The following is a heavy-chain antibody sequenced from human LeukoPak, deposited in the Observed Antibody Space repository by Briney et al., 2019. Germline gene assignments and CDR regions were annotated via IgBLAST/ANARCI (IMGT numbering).Heavy chain of an antibody. D-gene: IGHD1-26*01. Sequence: GRSLRLSCAASGFTFSSYAMHWVRQAPGKGLEWVSGINWNGGSTGYADSVKGRFTISRDNAKNSLYLQMNSLRAEDTAVYYCARALGSPLDYWGQGTLVTVSS. J-gene: IGHJ4*02. CDR3: ARALGSPLDY. CDR1: GFTFSSYA. CDR2: INWNGGST. V-gene: IGHV3-20*04.